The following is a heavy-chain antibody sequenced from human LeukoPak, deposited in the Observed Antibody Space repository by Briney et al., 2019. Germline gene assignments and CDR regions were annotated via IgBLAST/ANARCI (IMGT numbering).Heavy chain of an antibody. Sequence: GSLILSCAASGFTFRSYWMCWVREAPGKGLEWVANIKEDGSEKYYVDSVKGRFIISRDNAGNTLSLEMNSLRAEDTAVYYCARDPANGALDIWGQGTTVTVSS. CDR3: ARDPANGALDI. CDR1: GFTFRSYW. D-gene: IGHD2-8*01. V-gene: IGHV3-7*01. J-gene: IGHJ6*02. CDR2: IKEDGSEK.